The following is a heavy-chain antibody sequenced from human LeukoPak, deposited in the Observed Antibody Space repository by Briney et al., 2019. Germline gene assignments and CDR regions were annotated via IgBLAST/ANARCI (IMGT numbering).Heavy chain of an antibody. Sequence: SETLSLTCTVSGGSISSGSYYWSWIRQPAGKGLEWIGRIYTSGSTNYNPSLKSRVTISVDTSKNQFSLKLSSVTAADTAVYYCARGSCGSGSYYSLTNWFDPWGQGTLVTVSP. J-gene: IGHJ5*02. D-gene: IGHD3-10*01. CDR2: IYTSGST. CDR1: GGSISSGSYY. V-gene: IGHV4-61*02. CDR3: ARGSCGSGSYYSLTNWFDP.